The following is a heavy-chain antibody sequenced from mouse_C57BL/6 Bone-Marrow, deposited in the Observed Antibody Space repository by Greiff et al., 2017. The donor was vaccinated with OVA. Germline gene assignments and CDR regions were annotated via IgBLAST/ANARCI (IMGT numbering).Heavy chain of an antibody. CDR1: GFNIKDYY. D-gene: IGHD1-1*01. V-gene: IGHV14-2*01. J-gene: IGHJ2*01. Sequence: VQLQQSGAELVKPGASVKLSCTASGFNIKDYYMHWVKQRTEQGLEWIGRIDPEDGETKYAQKFQGKATITADTSSNTAYLQLSSLTSEDTAVYYCARDYCGSSPWGQGTTLTVSS. CDR3: ARDYCGSSP. CDR2: IDPEDGET.